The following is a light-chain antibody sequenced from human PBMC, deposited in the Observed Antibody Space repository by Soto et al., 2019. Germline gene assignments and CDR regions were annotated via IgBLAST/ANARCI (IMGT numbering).Light chain of an antibody. CDR1: QSVSDS. J-gene: IGKJ1*01. CDR2: DVS. CDR3: QQYDYSRT. V-gene: IGKV1-5*01. Sequence: DIQMTQSPSTLSASVGDTVTITCRASQSVSDSLAWYQVKPGAAPNLLIFDVSNLETGVPSRSSGSGSGTEFSLTIRGLQPDDFATYYCQQYDYSRTFGQGTKV.